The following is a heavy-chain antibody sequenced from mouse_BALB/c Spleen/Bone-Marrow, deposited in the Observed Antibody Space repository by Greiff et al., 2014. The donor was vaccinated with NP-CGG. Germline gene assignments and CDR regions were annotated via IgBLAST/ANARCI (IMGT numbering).Heavy chain of an antibody. Sequence: EVQRVESGAELVKPGASVKLSCTTSGFNIKDTYMHWVKLRPEQGLEWIGRIVPANGNTKYAPKFQGKATITADTSSNTAYLQLSSLTSEDTAVYFCASYDHGYYFDYWGQGTTLTVSS. CDR1: GFNIKDTY. J-gene: IGHJ2*01. CDR3: ASYDHGYYFDY. D-gene: IGHD2-4*01. CDR2: IVPANGNT. V-gene: IGHV14-3*02.